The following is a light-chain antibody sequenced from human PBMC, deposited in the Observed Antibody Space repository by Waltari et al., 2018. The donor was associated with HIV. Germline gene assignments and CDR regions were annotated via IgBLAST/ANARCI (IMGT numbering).Light chain of an antibody. CDR3: QQSYSAHT. CDR2: AAS. Sequence: DIQMTQSPSSLAAYVGDTATIACRASQSISTYVAWYQQQPGRAPRVLIYAASNLQSGVPSRFSGSGSGTDFTLTINSLQPEDFATYYCQQSYSAHTFGQGTKVEIK. V-gene: IGKV1-39*01. J-gene: IGKJ2*01. CDR1: QSISTY.